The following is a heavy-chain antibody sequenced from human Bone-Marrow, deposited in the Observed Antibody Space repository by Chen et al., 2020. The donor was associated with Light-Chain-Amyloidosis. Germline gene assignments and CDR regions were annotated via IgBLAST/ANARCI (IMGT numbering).Heavy chain of an antibody. CDR3: ARGSAVTGALQAMDV. Sequence: EVQLVETGGDLIQPGKSLRLSCAASGFIVTTNYINWVRQPVGKGLEWVAGIGTAGDPYYPGSVKGRFTISREEAKNSVYLQIDSLRAADTAVYYCARGSAVTGALQAMDVWGQGTTVIVS. J-gene: IGHJ6*02. CDR2: IGTAGDP. V-gene: IGHV3-13*05. CDR1: GFIVTTNY. D-gene: IGHD6-19*01.